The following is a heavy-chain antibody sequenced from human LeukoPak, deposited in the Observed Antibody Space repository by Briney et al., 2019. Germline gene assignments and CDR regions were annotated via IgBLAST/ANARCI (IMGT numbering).Heavy chain of an antibody. J-gene: IGHJ4*02. V-gene: IGHV1-46*01. CDR3: ARDQEGFDY. Sequence: ASVKVSCKASGYTFTSNYRHWVRQAPGQGLEWMGMIYPRDGSTSYAQKFQGRVTVTRDTSTSTVHMELSGLRSEDTAVYYCARDQEGFDYWGQGTLVTVSS. CDR2: IYPRDGST. CDR1: GYTFTSNY.